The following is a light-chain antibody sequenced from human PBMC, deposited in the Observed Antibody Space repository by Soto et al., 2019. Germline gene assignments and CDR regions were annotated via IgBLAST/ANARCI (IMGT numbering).Light chain of an antibody. CDR2: DAS. CDR1: QSVSSSY. CDR3: QQYGCSPLT. J-gene: IGKJ1*01. Sequence: EIVLTQSPSTLSLSPGERATLSCGASQSVSSSYLAWYQQKPGLATRLLIYDASSRATGIPDRFSGSGSGTAFTITIIRLEPEDFVVYYCQQYGCSPLTFGQGTKVEIK. V-gene: IGKV3D-20*01.